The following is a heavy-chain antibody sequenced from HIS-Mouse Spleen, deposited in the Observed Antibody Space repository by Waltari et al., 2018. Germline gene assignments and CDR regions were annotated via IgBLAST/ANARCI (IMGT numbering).Heavy chain of an antibody. CDR2: IYHSGSN. D-gene: IGHD6-13*01. J-gene: IGHJ6*02. Sequence: QVQLQESGPGLVKPSETLSLTCTVSGYSISSGYYWGWIRQPPGKGLEWIGSIYHSGSNYYTPSLKSRVTISVAPSKNQFSLKLSSVTAADTAVYYCARALEYSSSWYYYYYGMDVWGQGTTVTVSS. CDR1: GYSISSGYY. V-gene: IGHV4-38-2*02. CDR3: ARALEYSSSWYYYYYGMDV.